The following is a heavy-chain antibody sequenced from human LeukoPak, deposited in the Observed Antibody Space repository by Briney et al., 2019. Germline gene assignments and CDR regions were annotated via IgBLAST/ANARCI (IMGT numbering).Heavy chain of an antibody. D-gene: IGHD5-18*01. V-gene: IGHV4-61*02. CDR1: GGSISSGSYY. CDR2: IYTSGST. CDR3: AARAGIQLAIDY. Sequence: PSQTLSLTCTVSGGSISSGSYYWSWIRQPAGKGLEWIGRIYTSGSTNYNPSLKSRATISVDTSKNQFSLKLSSVTAADTAVYYCAARAGIQLAIDYWGQGTLVTVSS. J-gene: IGHJ4*02.